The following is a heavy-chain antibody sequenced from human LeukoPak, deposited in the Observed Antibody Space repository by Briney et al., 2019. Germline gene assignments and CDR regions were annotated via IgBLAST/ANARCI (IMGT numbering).Heavy chain of an antibody. V-gene: IGHV3-21*01. CDR1: GFTFSGYS. CDR3: ARELAASYMDV. CDR2: ISSSSSYI. Sequence: GGSLRLSCAASGFTFSGYSMNWVRQAPGKRLEWVSSISSSSSYIYYADSVKGRFTISRDNAKNSPYLQMNSLRAEDTAVYYCARELAASYMDVWGKGTTVTVSS. D-gene: IGHD6-6*01. J-gene: IGHJ6*03.